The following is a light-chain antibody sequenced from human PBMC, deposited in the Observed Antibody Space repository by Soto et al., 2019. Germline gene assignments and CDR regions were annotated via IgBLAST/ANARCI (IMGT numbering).Light chain of an antibody. Sequence: QSALTQPASVSGSPGQSITISCTGTSSDVGGYNYVSWYQQHPGKAPKLMIYDVITRPSGVSNRFSGSKSGNTASLTISGLQAEDEADYYCSSYTSTTTPVFGGGTTLTVL. CDR3: SSYTSTTTPV. J-gene: IGLJ3*02. CDR1: SSDVGGYNY. CDR2: DVI. V-gene: IGLV2-14*03.